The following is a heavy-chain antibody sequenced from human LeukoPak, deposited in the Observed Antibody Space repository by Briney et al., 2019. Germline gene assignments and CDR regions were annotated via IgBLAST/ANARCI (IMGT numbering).Heavy chain of an antibody. CDR1: GFTVSSNY. Sequence: GGSLRLSCAASGFTVSSNYMSWVRQAPGKGLEWVSVIYSGGSTYYADSVKGRFTITRDNSKNTLYLQMNSLRAEDTAVYYCARDIAYDSSGYYSPHFDYWGQGTLVTISS. CDR3: ARDIAYDSSGYYSPHFDY. D-gene: IGHD3-22*01. J-gene: IGHJ4*02. V-gene: IGHV3-53*01. CDR2: IYSGGST.